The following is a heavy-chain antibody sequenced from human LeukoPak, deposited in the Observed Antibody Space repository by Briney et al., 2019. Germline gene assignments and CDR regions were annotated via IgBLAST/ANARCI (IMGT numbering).Heavy chain of an antibody. CDR1: GGSISSYY. V-gene: IGHV4-59*01. Sequence: SETLSLTXTVSGGSISSYYWSWIRQPPGKGLEWIGYIYYSGSTNYNPSLKSRVTISVDTSKNQFSLKLSSVTAADTAVYYCARYDSSGYYRGSTFDIWGQGTMVTVSS. J-gene: IGHJ3*02. CDR2: IYYSGST. CDR3: ARYDSSGYYRGSTFDI. D-gene: IGHD3-22*01.